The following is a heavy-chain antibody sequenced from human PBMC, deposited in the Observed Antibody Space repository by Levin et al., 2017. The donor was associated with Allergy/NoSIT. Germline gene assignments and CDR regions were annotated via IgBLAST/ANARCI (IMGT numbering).Heavy chain of an antibody. V-gene: IGHV3-33*01. J-gene: IGHJ5*02. CDR1: GFTFSSYG. Sequence: GGSLRLSCAASGFTFSSYGMHWVRQAPGKGLEWVAVIWYDGSNKYYADSVKGRFTISRDNSKNTLYLQMNSLRAEDTAVYYCARDSAHGISGWFDPWGQGTLVTVSS. CDR3: ARDSAHGISGWFDP. D-gene: IGHD1-14*01. CDR2: IWYDGSNK.